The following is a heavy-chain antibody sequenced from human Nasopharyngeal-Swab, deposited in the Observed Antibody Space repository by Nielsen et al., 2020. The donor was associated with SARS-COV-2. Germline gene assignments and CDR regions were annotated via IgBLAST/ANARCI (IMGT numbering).Heavy chain of an antibody. Sequence: KVSCKGSGYSFTSCWIGWVRQMPGKGLEWMGIIYPGDSDTRYSPSFQGQVTISADKSISTAYLQWSSLKASDTAMYYCARRPTNGDYGAYGMDVWGQGTTVTVSS. D-gene: IGHD4-17*01. CDR1: GYSFTSCW. V-gene: IGHV5-51*01. CDR3: ARRPTNGDYGAYGMDV. J-gene: IGHJ6*02. CDR2: IYPGDSDT.